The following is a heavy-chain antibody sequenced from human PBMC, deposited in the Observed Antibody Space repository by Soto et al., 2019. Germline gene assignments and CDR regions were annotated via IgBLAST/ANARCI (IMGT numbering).Heavy chain of an antibody. CDR3: ARHHTGRWFGDGPDY. Sequence: QPQLQESGPGLVKPSETLSLTCTVSGGSISSSSYYWGWIRQPPGKRLEWIGRIYYSGSTYYNPSLKSRLTISVDTSKNQFSLKLSAVTAADTAVYYCARHHTGRWFGDGPDYWGQGTLVTVSS. D-gene: IGHD3-10*01. CDR2: IYYSGST. V-gene: IGHV4-39*01. J-gene: IGHJ4*02. CDR1: GGSISSSSYY.